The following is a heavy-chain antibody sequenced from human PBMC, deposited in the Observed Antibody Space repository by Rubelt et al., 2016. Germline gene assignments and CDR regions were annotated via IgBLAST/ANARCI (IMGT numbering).Heavy chain of an antibody. CDR1: GGSISSYY. Sequence: GGSISSYYWSWIRQPPGKGLEWIGYSSYSGSTNYNPSLKSRVTISGDTSTNQFSLKLSSVTAADTAVYYCAYSSGYYDEYFQHWGQGTLVTVSS. D-gene: IGHD3-22*01. J-gene: IGHJ1*01. CDR3: AYSSGYYDEYFQH. CDR2: SSYSGST. V-gene: IGHV4-59*01.